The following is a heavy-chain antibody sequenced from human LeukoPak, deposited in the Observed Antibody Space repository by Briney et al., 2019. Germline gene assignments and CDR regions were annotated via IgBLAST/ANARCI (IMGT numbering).Heavy chain of an antibody. V-gene: IGHV4-59*01. J-gene: IGHJ2*01. D-gene: IGHD3-22*01. CDR2: IYYSGST. Sequence: PSETLSLTCTASGGSISSYYWSWIRQPPGKGLEWIGYIYYSGSTNYNPSLKSRVTISVDTSKNQFSLKLSSVTAADTAVYYCARAPDFYDSSWYFDLWGRGTLVTVSS. CDR1: GGSISSYY. CDR3: ARAPDFYDSSWYFDL.